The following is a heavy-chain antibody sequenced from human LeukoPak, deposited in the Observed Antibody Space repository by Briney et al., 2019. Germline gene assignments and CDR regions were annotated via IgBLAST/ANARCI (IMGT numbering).Heavy chain of an antibody. CDR2: IHYSGST. CDR1: GGSISSYY. D-gene: IGHD3-10*01. V-gene: IGHV4-59*01. Sequence: SETLSLTCTVSGGSISSYYWSWIRQPAGKGLEWIGYIHYSGSTDYNPSLKSRVTISLDTSKTQFSLKLSSVTAADTAVYYCARGTYYYGSGSHNWFDPWGQGTLVTVST. CDR3: ARGTYYYGSGSHNWFDP. J-gene: IGHJ5*02.